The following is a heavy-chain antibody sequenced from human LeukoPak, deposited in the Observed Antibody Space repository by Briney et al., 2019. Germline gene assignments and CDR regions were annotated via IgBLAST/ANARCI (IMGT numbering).Heavy chain of an antibody. V-gene: IGHV3-66*01. Sequence: GGSLRLSCAASGFTVSSNYMSWVRQAPGKGLEWVSVIYSGGSTYYADSVKGRFTISRDNSKNTLYLQMNGLRAEDTAVYYCARSGVYDSSGYLDAFDIWGQGTMVTVSS. CDR2: IYSGGST. CDR3: ARSGVYDSSGYLDAFDI. CDR1: GFTVSSNY. D-gene: IGHD3-22*01. J-gene: IGHJ3*02.